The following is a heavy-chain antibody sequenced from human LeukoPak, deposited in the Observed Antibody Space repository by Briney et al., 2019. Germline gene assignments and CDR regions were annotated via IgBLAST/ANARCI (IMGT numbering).Heavy chain of an antibody. CDR1: GFTFSSAW. CDR3: ARVIAARLGFGYYFDY. Sequence: GSLRLSCAVSGFTFSSAWMSWVRQAPGKGLEWVGYIYYSGSTNYNPSLKSRVTISVDTSKNQFSLKLSSVTAADTAVYYCARVIAARLGFGYYFDYWGQGTLVTVSS. CDR2: IYYSGST. V-gene: IGHV4-59*01. D-gene: IGHD6-6*01. J-gene: IGHJ4*02.